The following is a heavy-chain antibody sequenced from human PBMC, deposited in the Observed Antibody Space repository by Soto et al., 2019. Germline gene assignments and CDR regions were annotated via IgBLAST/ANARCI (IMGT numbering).Heavy chain of an antibody. J-gene: IGHJ1*01. D-gene: IGHD1-26*01. CDR3: AKDGNSRSFRH. Sequence: PGGSLRLSCAASGFIVSSNYMSWVRQAPGKGLERVSIIDSGGSTYYADSVKGRFTISRDNSKNTLYLQMNSLRAEDTAVYFCAKDGNSRSFRHWGQGTLVTVSS. CDR1: GFIVSSNY. V-gene: IGHV3-53*01. CDR2: IDSGGST.